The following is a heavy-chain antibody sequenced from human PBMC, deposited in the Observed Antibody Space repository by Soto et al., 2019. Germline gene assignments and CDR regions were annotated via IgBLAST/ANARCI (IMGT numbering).Heavy chain of an antibody. J-gene: IGHJ5*02. CDR3: ARDVVVVVAATRENWFDP. V-gene: IGHV1-18*01. CDR1: GYTFTSYG. D-gene: IGHD2-15*01. CDR2: ISAYNGNT. Sequence: GASVKVSCKASGYTFTSYGISWVRQAPGQRLEWMGWISAYNGNTNYAQKLQGRVTMTTDTSTSTAYMELRSLRSDDTAVYYCARDVVVVVAATRENWFDPWGQGTLVTVSS.